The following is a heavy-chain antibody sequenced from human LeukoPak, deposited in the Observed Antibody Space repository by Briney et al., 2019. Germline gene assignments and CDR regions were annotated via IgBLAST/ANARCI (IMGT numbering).Heavy chain of an antibody. V-gene: IGHV4-39*01. CDR2: MYHSGST. CDR1: GGSISSASYY. J-gene: IGHJ4*02. Sequence: ASETLSLRGTVSGGSISSASYYWGGIRQSPATGLEWIGSMYHSGSTYYNPSLKSRVTISVDTSKNQFSLKLSSVTAADTAAYYCASHITLVGAIDYWGQGTLVTVSS. CDR3: ASHITLVGAIDY. D-gene: IGHD1-26*01.